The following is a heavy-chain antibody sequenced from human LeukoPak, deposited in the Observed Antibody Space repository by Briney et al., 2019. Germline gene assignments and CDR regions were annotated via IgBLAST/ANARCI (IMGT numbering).Heavy chain of an antibody. J-gene: IGHJ4*02. V-gene: IGHV3-9*01. D-gene: IGHD3-22*01. CDR1: GFTFDDYA. CDR2: ISWNSGSI. Sequence: GASLRLSCAASGFTFDDYAMHWVRQAPGKGLEWVSGISWNSGSIGYADSVKGRFTISRDNAKNSLYLQMNSLRAEDTALYYCAKGDSSGYYSYYFDYWGQGTLVTVSS. CDR3: AKGDSSGYYSYYFDY.